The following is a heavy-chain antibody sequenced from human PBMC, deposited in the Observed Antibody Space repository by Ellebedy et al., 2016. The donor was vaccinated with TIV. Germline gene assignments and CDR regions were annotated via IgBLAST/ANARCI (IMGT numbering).Heavy chain of an antibody. CDR2: INSSGGST. J-gene: IGHJ6*02. CDR1: GYTFTSYY. D-gene: IGHD3-3*01. Sequence: ASVKVSCXASGYTFTSYYMHWVRQAPGQGLEWMGIINSSGGSTNYAQKFQGRVTITADKSTSTAYMELSSLRSEDTAVYYCARGSLYYDFSQDVWGQGTTVTVSS. V-gene: IGHV1-46*01. CDR3: ARGSLYYDFSQDV.